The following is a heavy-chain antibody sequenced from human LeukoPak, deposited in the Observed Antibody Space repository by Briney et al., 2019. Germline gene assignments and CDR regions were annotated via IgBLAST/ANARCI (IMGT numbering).Heavy chain of an antibody. J-gene: IGHJ4*02. D-gene: IGHD3-9*01. Sequence: GGSLRLSCAASGFTFSRNGMTWVRQAPGKGLEWVSAISGSGGNTYYADSVKGRFTISRDNPKNTLYLQMNSLRAEDTAVYYWAKDLVLGLRYFDWLLSGDYGGQGTLVTPPS. CDR2: ISGSGGNT. V-gene: IGHV3-23*01. CDR3: AKDLVLGLRYFDWLLSGDY. CDR1: GFTFSRNG.